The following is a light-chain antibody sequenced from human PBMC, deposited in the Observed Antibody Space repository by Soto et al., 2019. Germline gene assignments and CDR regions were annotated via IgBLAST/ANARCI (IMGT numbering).Light chain of an antibody. CDR1: SSDVGGYNF. Sequence: ALAQPASVSGSPGQSITISCTGTSSDVGGYNFVSWYQQHPGKAPKLMIYEVSNRPSGVSNRFSGSKSGNTASLTISGLQAEDEADYYCSSYTSSSTYVFGTGTKVTVL. V-gene: IGLV2-14*01. CDR3: SSYTSSSTYV. J-gene: IGLJ1*01. CDR2: EVS.